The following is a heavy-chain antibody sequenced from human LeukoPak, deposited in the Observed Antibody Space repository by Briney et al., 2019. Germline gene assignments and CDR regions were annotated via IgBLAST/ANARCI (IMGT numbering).Heavy chain of an antibody. J-gene: IGHJ6*02. CDR3: ARGGSSWYPYYYYYGMDV. D-gene: IGHD6-13*01. CDR1: GGSFSGYY. CDR2: INHSGST. Sequence: KPSETLSLTCAVYGGSFSGYYWSWIRQPPGKGLEWIGEINHSGSTNYNPSLKSRVTISVDTSKNQFSLKLSSVTAADTAVYYCARGGSSWYPYYYYYGMDVWGQGTTVTVSS. V-gene: IGHV4-34*01.